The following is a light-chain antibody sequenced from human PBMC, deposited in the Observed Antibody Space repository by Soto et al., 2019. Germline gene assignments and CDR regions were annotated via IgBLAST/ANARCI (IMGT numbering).Light chain of an antibody. V-gene: IGKV1-5*03. CDR2: KAF. J-gene: IGKJ1*01. CDR1: QSINNW. Sequence: DIQRPQSPSTLSASVGDRVTITCRASQSINNWLAWYQQKPGKAPKLLIYKAFSLESGVPSRFSGRGSGTEITLTISSLQPDDFATYYCQQYNSYPWTFGQGTKV. CDR3: QQYNSYPWT.